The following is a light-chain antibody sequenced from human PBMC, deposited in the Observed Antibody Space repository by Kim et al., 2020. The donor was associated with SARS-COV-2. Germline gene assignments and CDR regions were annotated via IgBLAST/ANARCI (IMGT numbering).Light chain of an antibody. J-gene: IGKJ1*01. CDR1: QSITRSN. V-gene: IGKV3-20*01. CDR3: QQYGSSPRT. CDR2: GAS. Sequence: PGERPTLSCTASQSITRSNLAWYQQKPGQAPRLLIYGASSRATGIPDRFSGSGSGTDFTLTISRLEPEDFAVYYCQQYGSSPRTFGQGTKVEIK.